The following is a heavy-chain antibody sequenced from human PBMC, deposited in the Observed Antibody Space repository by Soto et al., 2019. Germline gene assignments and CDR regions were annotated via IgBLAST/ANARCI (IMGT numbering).Heavy chain of an antibody. CDR2: MSYDGNQK. D-gene: IGHD1-26*01. CDR3: ARDEGIVGAFLDS. J-gene: IGHJ4*02. Sequence: QVQLVESGGGVVQPGRSLRLSCAASGFNFNIYPMHWVRQAPGRGLEWVGFMSYDGNQKDFADSGKGRFTISRDNSKNTLYLQMNSLRAEDTAVYYCARDEGIVGAFLDSWGQGTLVTVSS. V-gene: IGHV3-30-3*01. CDR1: GFNFNIYP.